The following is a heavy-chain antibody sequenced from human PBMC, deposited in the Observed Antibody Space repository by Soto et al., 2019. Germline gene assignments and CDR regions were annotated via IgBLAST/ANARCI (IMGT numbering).Heavy chain of an antibody. Sequence: GRSLRLSCAASGFTFSSYAMHWVRQAPGKGLEWVAVISYDGSNKYYADSVKGRFTISRDNSKNTLYLQRNSLRAEDTAVYYCARDDAVAGPDYWGQGTLVTVSS. D-gene: IGHD6-19*01. J-gene: IGHJ4*02. CDR2: ISYDGSNK. V-gene: IGHV3-30-3*01. CDR3: ARDDAVAGPDY. CDR1: GFTFSSYA.